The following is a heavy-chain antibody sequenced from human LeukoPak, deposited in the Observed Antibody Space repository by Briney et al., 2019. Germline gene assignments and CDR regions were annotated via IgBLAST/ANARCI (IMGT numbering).Heavy chain of an antibody. CDR1: GYTFTGYY. CDR3: ARDPETTNWFDP. CDR2: INPNSGGT. J-gene: IGHJ5*02. V-gene: IGHV1-2*02. D-gene: IGHD4-17*01. Sequence: GASVKVSCKASGYTFTGYYMHWVRQAPGQGLEWMGWINPNSGGTNYAQKFQGGVTMTRDTSISTAYMELSRLRSDDTAVYYCARDPETTNWFDPWGQGTLVTVSS.